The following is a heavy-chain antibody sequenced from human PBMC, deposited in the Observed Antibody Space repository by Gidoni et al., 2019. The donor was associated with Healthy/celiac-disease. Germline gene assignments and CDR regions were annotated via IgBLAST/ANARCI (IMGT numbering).Heavy chain of an antibody. V-gene: IGHV3-23*01. D-gene: IGHD5-18*01. CDR2: ISGSGGST. J-gene: IGHJ4*02. Sequence: EVQLLESGGGLVQPGGSLRLSCAASGFNFSSYAMSWVRQAPGKGLEWVSAISGSGGSTYYADSVKGRFTISRDNSKNTLYLQMNSLRAEDTAVYYCAKDVSVQLWFWGDYWGQGTLVTVSS. CDR3: AKDVSVQLWFWGDY. CDR1: GFNFSSYA.